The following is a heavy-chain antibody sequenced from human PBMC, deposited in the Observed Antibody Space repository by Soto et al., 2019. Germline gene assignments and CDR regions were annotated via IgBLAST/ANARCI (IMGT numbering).Heavy chain of an antibody. V-gene: IGHV3-9*01. D-gene: IGHD6-19*01. Sequence: EVQLVESGGGLVQPGRCLRLSCAASGFNFDDYAMHWVRQAPGKGLEWVSGISWNSGSIRYADLVKGRFTISRDNAKNSLYLQMNMLRAEDTAFYFCAIVRFLAVAALAHYFDYCGQGTLGTVSS. CDR1: GFNFDDYA. CDR2: ISWNSGSI. J-gene: IGHJ4*02. CDR3: AIVRFLAVAALAHYFDY.